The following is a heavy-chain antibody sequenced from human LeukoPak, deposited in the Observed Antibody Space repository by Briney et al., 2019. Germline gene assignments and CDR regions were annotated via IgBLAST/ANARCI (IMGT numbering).Heavy chain of an antibody. D-gene: IGHD3-22*01. V-gene: IGHV1-18*01. J-gene: IGHJ4*02. Sequence: GASVKVSCKASGYTLTSYGISWVRQAPGQGLEWMGWISAYNGNTNYAQKLQGRVTMTTDTSTSTAYMELRSLRSDDTAVYYCARDPPNYYDSSGRKVDYWGQGTLVTVSS. CDR3: ARDPPNYYDSSGRKVDY. CDR2: ISAYNGNT. CDR1: GYTLTSYG.